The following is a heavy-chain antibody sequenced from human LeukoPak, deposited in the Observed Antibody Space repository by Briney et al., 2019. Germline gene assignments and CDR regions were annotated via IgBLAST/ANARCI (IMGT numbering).Heavy chain of an antibody. CDR1: GGSISSGDYY. V-gene: IGHV4-30-4*08. Sequence: SETLSLTCTVSGGSISSGDYYWSWIRQPPGKGLEWIGYIYYSGSTYYNPSLKSRVTISVDTSKNQFSLKPSSVTAADTAVYYCAREGGSSTSWYPGAFDIWGQGTMVTVSS. J-gene: IGHJ3*02. CDR2: IYYSGST. D-gene: IGHD2-2*01. CDR3: AREGGSSTSWYPGAFDI.